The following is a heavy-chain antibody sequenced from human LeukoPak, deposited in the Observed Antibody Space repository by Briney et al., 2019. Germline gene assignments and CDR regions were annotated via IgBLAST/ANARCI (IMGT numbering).Heavy chain of an antibody. D-gene: IGHD2-21*02. Sequence: PGGSLRLSCVASGFTFSSYGMHWVRQAPGKGLEWVAIISYDGINKYYADSVKGRFTISRDNSKDTLYLQMNSLRAEDTAVYYCAREGRCGGDCYYDYWGQGTLVTVSS. CDR1: GFTFSSYG. CDR3: AREGRCGGDCYYDY. J-gene: IGHJ4*02. CDR2: ISYDGINK. V-gene: IGHV3-30*03.